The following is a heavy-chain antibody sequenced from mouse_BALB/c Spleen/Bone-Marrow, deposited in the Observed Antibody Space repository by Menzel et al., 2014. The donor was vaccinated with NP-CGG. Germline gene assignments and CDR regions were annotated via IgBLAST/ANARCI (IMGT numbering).Heavy chain of an antibody. J-gene: IGHJ1*01. V-gene: IGHV14-1*01. Sequence: VQLQQSGAELARPGASVKLSCTASGFNIKDYYMHWAKQRPEQGLEWIGRIDPENGDTEYAPKFQGKATMTADTSSNTSYLQHSSLSAEDTAVYYCNRCDWDFDVWGAGTTVTVSS. CDR2: IDPENGDT. CDR1: GFNIKDYY. CDR3: NRCDWDFDV.